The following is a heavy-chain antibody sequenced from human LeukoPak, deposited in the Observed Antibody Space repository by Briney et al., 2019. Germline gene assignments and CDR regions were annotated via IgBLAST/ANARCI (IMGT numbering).Heavy chain of an antibody. CDR2: IYYSGST. CDR1: GGSISSSSYY. CDR3: ARLMSVIAPYYYYYMDV. Sequence: PSETLSLTCTVSGGSISSSSYYCGWVRQPPGEGLEWIASIYYSGSTYYNPSLKSRVTISVDTSKNQFSLTLSSVTAADTAVYYCARLMSVIAPYYYYYMDVWGKGTTVTISS. J-gene: IGHJ6*03. V-gene: IGHV4-39*07.